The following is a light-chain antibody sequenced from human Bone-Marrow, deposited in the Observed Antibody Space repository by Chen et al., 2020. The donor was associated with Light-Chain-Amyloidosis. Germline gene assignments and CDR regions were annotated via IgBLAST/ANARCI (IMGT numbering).Light chain of an antibody. V-gene: IGLV3-21*02. CDR1: NIGSTS. CDR3: QVWYRSSDRPV. CDR2: DDS. Sequence: SYVLTQPSSVSVAPGQTATIAWGGNNIGSTSVLWYQQTPGQAPLLVVYDDSDRTSGIPERLSGSNAVNTATLTISRVEAGDEADYYCQVWYRSSDRPVCGGGTKLTVL. J-gene: IGLJ3*02.